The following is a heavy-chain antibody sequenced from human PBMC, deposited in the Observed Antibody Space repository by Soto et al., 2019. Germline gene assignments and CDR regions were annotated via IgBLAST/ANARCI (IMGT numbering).Heavy chain of an antibody. Sequence: SETLSLTCSVSGDSIARSFYYWGWIRQPPGKGLEWIGIRSVHYGGSTYYNPSLKSRVAISIDTSNNQFSLRLSSLIAADMAVYYCASTGYSSSWYFPYWGQGTLVTVSS. CDR2: RSVHYGGST. CDR3: ASTGYSSSWYFPY. CDR1: GDSIARSFYY. V-gene: IGHV4-39*01. D-gene: IGHD6-13*01. J-gene: IGHJ4*02.